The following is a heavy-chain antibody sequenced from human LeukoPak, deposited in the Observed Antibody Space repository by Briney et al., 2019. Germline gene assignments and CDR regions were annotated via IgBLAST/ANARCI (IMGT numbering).Heavy chain of an antibody. J-gene: IGHJ5*02. Sequence: ASVKVSCKASGYTFTNYDINWVRQAAGQGLEWMGWMDPHSGNAGYAQKFQGRVTMTRDTSISTAYTELSSLRSDDTAVYYCARIPQRVPHNWFDPWGQGTLVTVSS. CDR3: ARIPQRVPHNWFDP. CDR1: GYTFTNYD. CDR2: MDPHSGNA. V-gene: IGHV1-8*01. D-gene: IGHD2-2*01.